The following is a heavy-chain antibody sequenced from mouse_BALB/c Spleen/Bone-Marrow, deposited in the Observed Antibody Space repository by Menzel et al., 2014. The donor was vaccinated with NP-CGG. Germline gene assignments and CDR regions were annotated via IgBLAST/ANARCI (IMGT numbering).Heavy chain of an antibody. CDR2: INPSTDYT. V-gene: IGHV1-7*01. Sequence: VQLQQSGAELAKPGASLKMSCKASGYTSTSYWMHWVKQRPGQGLEWIGYINPSTDYTEYNQKFKDKATLTADKSSSTAFMQLSGLTSEDSAVYYCARRAYGGSYGFAYWGQGTLVTVSA. D-gene: IGHD1-1*01. CDR1: GYTSTSYW. J-gene: IGHJ3*01. CDR3: ARRAYGGSYGFAY.